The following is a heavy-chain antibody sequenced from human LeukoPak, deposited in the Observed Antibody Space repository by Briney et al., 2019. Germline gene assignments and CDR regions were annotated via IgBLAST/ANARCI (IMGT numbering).Heavy chain of an antibody. CDR1: GGSISSYY. CDR3: ARGYVRYYYDSSGSEASDAFDI. D-gene: IGHD3-22*01. J-gene: IGHJ3*02. CDR2: IYYSGST. V-gene: IGHV4-59*12. Sequence: SETLSLTCTVSGGSISSYYWSWIRQPPGKGLEWIGYIYYSGSTNYNPSLKSRVTISVDTSKNQFSLKLSSVTAADTAVYYCARGYVRYYYDSSGSEASDAFDIWGQGTMVTVSS.